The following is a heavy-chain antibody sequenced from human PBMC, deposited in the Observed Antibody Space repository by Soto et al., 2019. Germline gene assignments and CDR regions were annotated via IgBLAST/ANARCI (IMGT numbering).Heavy chain of an antibody. Sequence: QVQLVQSGAEVKKPGASVKVSCKFSGYNFSDYGMTWVRQAPGQGLEWMGWIGGSNGDTKFARKFQGRVILTTDTSTNTAYMELTRLRLDDTAVYYCARDPKWLIMNGNWFDSWGQGILVTVSS. CDR3: ARDPKWLIMNGNWFDS. CDR1: GYNFSDYG. CDR2: IGGSNGDT. J-gene: IGHJ5*01. V-gene: IGHV1-18*04. D-gene: IGHD5-12*01.